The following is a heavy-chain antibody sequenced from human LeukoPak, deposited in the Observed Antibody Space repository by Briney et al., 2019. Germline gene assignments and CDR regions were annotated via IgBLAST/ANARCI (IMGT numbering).Heavy chain of an antibody. Sequence: GGSLRLSCAASGFTFSSYAMSGGRQAPGKGVEWVSGISGSGGSTYYADSVKGRFTISRDNSKNTLYLQMNSLRAEDTAVYYCAKDRYYYDSSGYHKWFDPWGQGTLVTVSS. CDR1: GFTFSSYA. CDR3: AKDRYYYDSSGYHKWFDP. V-gene: IGHV3-23*01. CDR2: ISGSGGST. D-gene: IGHD3-22*01. J-gene: IGHJ5*02.